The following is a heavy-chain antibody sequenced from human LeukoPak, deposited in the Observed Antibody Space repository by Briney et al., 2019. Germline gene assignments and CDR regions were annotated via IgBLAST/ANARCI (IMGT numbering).Heavy chain of an antibody. V-gene: IGHV3-33*01. J-gene: IGHJ4*02. Sequence: PGGSLRLSCAASGFTFSSYGMHWVRQAPGKWLEWVAVIWYDGSNKYYADSVKGRFTISRDNSKNTLYLQMNSLRAEDTAVYYCARVQGLESSSWYGGTDYWGQGTLVTVSS. D-gene: IGHD6-13*01. CDR2: IWYDGSNK. CDR1: GFTFSSYG. CDR3: ARVQGLESSSWYGGTDY.